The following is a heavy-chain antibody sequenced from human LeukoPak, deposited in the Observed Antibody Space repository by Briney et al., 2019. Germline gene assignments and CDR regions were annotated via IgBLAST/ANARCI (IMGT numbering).Heavy chain of an antibody. Sequence: ASVKVSCKAPGYTFTNYAMNWVRQAPGQGLEWMGWIHPSTGNPTYAQDFTGRFVFSLDTSVSTTYLQISSLKAEDTAVYYCARAYQRLGELSLPDYWGQGTLVTVSS. CDR1: GYTFTNYA. CDR2: IHPSTGNP. CDR3: ARAYQRLGELSLPDY. J-gene: IGHJ4*02. V-gene: IGHV7-4-1*02. D-gene: IGHD3-16*02.